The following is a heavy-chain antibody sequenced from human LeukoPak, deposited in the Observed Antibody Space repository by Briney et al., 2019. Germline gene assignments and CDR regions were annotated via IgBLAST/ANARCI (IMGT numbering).Heavy chain of an antibody. CDR1: GFIFSSYA. V-gene: IGHV3-30-3*01. CDR3: ARDHLEMATSHFDY. Sequence: PGRSLRLSCAGSGFIFSSYAMHWVRQAPGKGLEWVAVISYDGSNKYYADSVEGRFTISRDNSKNTLYLQMNSLRAEDTAVYYCARDHLEMATSHFDYGGQGTLVTVSS. CDR2: ISYDGSNK. D-gene: IGHD5-24*01. J-gene: IGHJ4*02.